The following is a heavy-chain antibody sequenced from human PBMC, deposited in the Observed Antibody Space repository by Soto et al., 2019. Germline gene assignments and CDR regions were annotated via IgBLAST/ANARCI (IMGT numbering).Heavy chain of an antibody. CDR3: ASPSGYDMTLMFFDF. V-gene: IGHV1-18*01. Sequence: QVQLVQSGAEVKKPGASVKVSCKASGYIFSTSGIIWVRQAPGQGLEWMGWVSPYNGNTNYAQKFQGRVTMTTDTSASTAYMELRSLRSDDTAVYYCASPSGYDMTLMFFDFWGQGTLVTVSS. D-gene: IGHD5-12*01. CDR1: GYIFSTSG. J-gene: IGHJ4*02. CDR2: VSPYNGNT.